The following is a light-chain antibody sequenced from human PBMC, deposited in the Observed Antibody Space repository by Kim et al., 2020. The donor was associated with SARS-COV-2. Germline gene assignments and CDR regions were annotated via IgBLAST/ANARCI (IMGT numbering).Light chain of an antibody. Sequence: SVSPGQTARITCSGELLAKKYARWFQQKPGQAPVLVIYKDSERPSGIPERCSGSRSGTIATLTISGAQVEDEADYYCYSAADNNVVFGGGTQLTVL. CDR2: KDS. CDR3: YSAADNNVV. J-gene: IGLJ2*01. CDR1: LLAKKY. V-gene: IGLV3-27*01.